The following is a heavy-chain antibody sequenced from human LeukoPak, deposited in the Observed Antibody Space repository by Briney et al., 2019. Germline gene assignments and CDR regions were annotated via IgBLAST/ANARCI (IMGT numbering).Heavy chain of an antibody. Sequence: GASVKVSCKASGYTFTSYAMHWVHQAPGQRLEWMGWINAGNGNTKYSQKFQGRVTITRDTSASTAHMELSSLRSEDTAVYYCARDRDNFDYWGQGTLVTVSS. J-gene: IGHJ4*02. CDR3: ARDRDNFDY. CDR1: GYTFTSYA. CDR2: INAGNGNT. D-gene: IGHD2-15*01. V-gene: IGHV1-3*01.